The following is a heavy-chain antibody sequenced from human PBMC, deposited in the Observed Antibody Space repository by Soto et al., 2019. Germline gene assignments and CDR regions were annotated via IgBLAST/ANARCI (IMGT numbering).Heavy chain of an antibody. J-gene: IGHJ4*02. Sequence: VQLVESGGGLVQPGGSLRLSCAASGFTFETSWMTWVRQAPGKGLEWVANIKQDGSEKYYVDSVKGRFTISRDNAKNSLYLQMNSPRVEDTAVYFCVRERISSWGQGTLVTVSS. CDR3: VRERISS. D-gene: IGHD2-15*01. CDR2: IKQDGSEK. V-gene: IGHV3-7*01. CDR1: GFTFETSW.